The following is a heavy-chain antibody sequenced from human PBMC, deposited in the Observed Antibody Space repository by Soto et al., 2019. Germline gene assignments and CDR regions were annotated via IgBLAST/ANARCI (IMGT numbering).Heavy chain of an antibody. CDR2: IKSKTDGGTT. CDR3: IQEPDRTMIVVSFEK. D-gene: IGHD3-22*01. V-gene: IGHV3-15*07. Sequence: GGSLRLSCAASGLTFSNAWMNWVRKAPGKGLEWVGRIKSKTDGGTTDDAAPVKGRFTISRDDSKNMVYLQMNSLKTEDTGIYYFIQEPDRTMIVVSFEKWSHGTLVRVS. CDR1: GLTFSNAW. J-gene: IGHJ4*01.